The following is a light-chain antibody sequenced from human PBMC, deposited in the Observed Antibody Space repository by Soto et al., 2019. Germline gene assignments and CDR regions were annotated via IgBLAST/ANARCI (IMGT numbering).Light chain of an antibody. CDR2: VAS. J-gene: IGKJ1*01. CDR1: QSVSSSS. V-gene: IGKV3-20*01. Sequence: EIVLTQSPGTLSLSPGERATLSCRASQSVSSSSLAWYQQKPGQAPRLLIYVASIRATGIPDRFSGSGSGTDFTLTISRLEPEDFVVYYCQQYGSSPRTFGQGTKVEIK. CDR3: QQYGSSPRT.